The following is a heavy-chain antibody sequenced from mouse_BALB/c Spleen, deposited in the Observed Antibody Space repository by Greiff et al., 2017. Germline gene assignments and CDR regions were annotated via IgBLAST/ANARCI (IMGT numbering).Heavy chain of an antibody. V-gene: IGHV7-3*02. CDR1: GFTFTDYY. CDR2: IRNKANGYTT. J-gene: IGHJ4*01. Sequence: VHVKQSGGGLVQPGGSLRLSCATSGFTFTDYYMSWVRQPPGKALEWLGFIRNKANGYTTEYSASVKGRFTISRDNSQSILYLQMNTLRAEDSATYYCARDKDYDAMDYWGQGTSVTVSS. CDR3: ARDKDYDAMDY.